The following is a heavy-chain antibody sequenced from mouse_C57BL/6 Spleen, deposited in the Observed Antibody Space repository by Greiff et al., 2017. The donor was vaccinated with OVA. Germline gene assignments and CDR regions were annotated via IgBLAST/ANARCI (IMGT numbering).Heavy chain of an antibody. Sequence: EVQLQQSGPELVKPGASVKISCKASGYTFTDYYMNWVKQSHGKSLEWIGDINPNNGGTSYNQKFKGKATLTVDKSSSTAYMELRSLTSEDSAVYYCARNDYDVGYWGQGTLVTVSA. V-gene: IGHV1-26*01. CDR1: GYTFTDYY. J-gene: IGHJ3*01. D-gene: IGHD2-4*01. CDR2: INPNNGGT. CDR3: ARNDYDVGY.